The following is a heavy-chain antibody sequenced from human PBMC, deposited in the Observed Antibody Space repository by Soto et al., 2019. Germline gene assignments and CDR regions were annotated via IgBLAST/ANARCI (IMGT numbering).Heavy chain of an antibody. CDR2: IIPIFGTA. CDR3: ARGRGSSSSVDYYYYYGMDV. Sequence: SVKVSCKASGGTFSSYSISWVLQAPGQGLEWMGGIIPIFGTANYAQKFQGRVTITADESTSTAYMELSSLRSEDTAVYYCARGRGSSSSVDYYYYYGMDVWGQGTTVTVSS. J-gene: IGHJ6*02. D-gene: IGHD6-6*01. V-gene: IGHV1-69*13. CDR1: GGTFSSYS.